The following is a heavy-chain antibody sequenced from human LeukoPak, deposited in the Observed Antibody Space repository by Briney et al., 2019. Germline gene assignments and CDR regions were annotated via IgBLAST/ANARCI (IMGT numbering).Heavy chain of an antibody. D-gene: IGHD2-2*01. CDR3: ARDRLVPAANVGGFDP. V-gene: IGHV4-4*07. Sequence: PSETLSLTCTVSGGSISSYYWSWIRQPAGKGLEWIGRIYTSGSTNYNPSLKSRVTISVDTSKNQFSLKLSSVTAADTAVYYCARDRLVPAANVGGFDPWGQGTLVTVSS. CDR2: IYTSGST. J-gene: IGHJ5*02. CDR1: GGSISSYY.